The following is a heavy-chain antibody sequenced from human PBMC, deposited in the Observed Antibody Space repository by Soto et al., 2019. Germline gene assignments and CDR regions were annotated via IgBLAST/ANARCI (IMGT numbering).Heavy chain of an antibody. CDR3: ARAPYYYDSSGYQYYFDY. D-gene: IGHD3-22*01. Sequence: QVQLVQSGAEVKKPGSSVKVSCTASGGTFSSYAISWVRQAPGLGLEWMGGIIPIFGTANYAQKFQGRVTITADESTSTAYMELSSLRSEDTAVYYCARAPYYYDSSGYQYYFDYWGQGTLVTVSS. V-gene: IGHV1-69*01. CDR1: GGTFSSYA. CDR2: IIPIFGTA. J-gene: IGHJ4*02.